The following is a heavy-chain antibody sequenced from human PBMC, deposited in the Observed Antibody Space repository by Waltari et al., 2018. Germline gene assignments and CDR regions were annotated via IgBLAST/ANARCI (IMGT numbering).Heavy chain of an antibody. CDR3: ARVIDNGDYELDS. J-gene: IGHJ4*02. V-gene: IGHV3-74*01. CDR2: INSDGRST. D-gene: IGHD4-17*01. Sequence: VQLVESGGGLVQPGESLTLSCAASGFTFRRFWMHWVRQAPGKGLDGVSRINSDGRSTTYADSVKGRFTISRDNDKNTLYLHMNSLRGEDTAVYFCARVIDNGDYELDSWGQGTLVTV. CDR1: GFTFRRFW.